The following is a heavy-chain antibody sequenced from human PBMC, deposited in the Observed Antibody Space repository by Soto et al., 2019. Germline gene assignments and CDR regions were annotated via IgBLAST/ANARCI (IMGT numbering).Heavy chain of an antibody. V-gene: IGHV3-30*18. J-gene: IGHJ4*02. CDR3: AKTPGVSSEYYFDY. D-gene: IGHD3-10*01. CDR1: GFTFSSYG. CDR2: ISYDGSNK. Sequence: PGGSLRLSCAASGFTFSSYGMHWVRQAPGKGLEWVAVISYDGSNKYYADSVKGRFTISRDNSKNTLYLQMNSLRAEDTAVYYCAKTPGVSSEYYFDYWGQGTLVTVSS.